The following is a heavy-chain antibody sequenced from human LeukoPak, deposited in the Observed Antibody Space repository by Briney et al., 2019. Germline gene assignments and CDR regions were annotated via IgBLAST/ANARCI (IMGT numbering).Heavy chain of an antibody. Sequence: PSETLSLTCTVSGGSISSYYWSWIRQPPGKGLEWIGYIYYSGSANYNPSLKSRVTISVDTSKNHFSLKLSSVTAADTAVYHCARVQVQYCSSTSCSETYWFDPWGQGTLVTVSS. V-gene: IGHV4-59*01. CDR2: IYYSGSA. CDR1: GGSISSYY. D-gene: IGHD2-2*01. J-gene: IGHJ5*02. CDR3: ARVQVQYCSSTSCSETYWFDP.